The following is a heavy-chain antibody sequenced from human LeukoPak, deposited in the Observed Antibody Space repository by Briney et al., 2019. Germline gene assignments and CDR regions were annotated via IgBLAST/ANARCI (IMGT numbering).Heavy chain of an antibody. V-gene: IGHV3-48*01. Sequence: GGSLRLSCAASGFTFSSYGMHWVRQAPGKGLEWVSYISSSSSTIYYADSVKGRFTISRDNAKNSLYLQMNSLRAEDTAVYYCARGGVFDYWGQGTLVTVSS. J-gene: IGHJ4*02. CDR1: GFTFSSYG. CDR3: ARGGVFDY. CDR2: ISSSSSTI.